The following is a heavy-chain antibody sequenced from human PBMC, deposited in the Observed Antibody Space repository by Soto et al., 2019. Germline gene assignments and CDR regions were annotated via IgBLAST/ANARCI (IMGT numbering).Heavy chain of an antibody. J-gene: IGHJ6*03. D-gene: IGHD6-19*01. CDR1: GFTFDDYA. CDR2: ISWNSGSI. Sequence: GGSLRLSCAASGFTFDDYAMHWVRQAPGKGLEWVSGISWNSGSIGYADSVKGRFTISRDNAKNSLYLQMNSLRAEDTALYYCAKAVVGGWAAGDYYYYYMDVWGKGTTVTVSS. CDR3: AKAVVGGWAAGDYYYYYMDV. V-gene: IGHV3-9*01.